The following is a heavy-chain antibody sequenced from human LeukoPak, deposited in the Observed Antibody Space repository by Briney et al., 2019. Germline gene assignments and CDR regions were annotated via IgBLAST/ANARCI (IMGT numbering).Heavy chain of an antibody. D-gene: IGHD1-26*01. CDR2: INPNSGDT. CDR3: AILLGATTNFDY. V-gene: IGHV1-2*02. J-gene: IGHJ4*02. CDR1: GYTFTGYY. Sequence: ASVKVSCKASGYTFTGYYIHWVRQAPGQGLEWMAWINPNSGDTDCAQKFQGRVSMTRDTSISTAYMGLSRPTSDDTAVYYCAILLGATTNFDYWGQGTLVTVSS.